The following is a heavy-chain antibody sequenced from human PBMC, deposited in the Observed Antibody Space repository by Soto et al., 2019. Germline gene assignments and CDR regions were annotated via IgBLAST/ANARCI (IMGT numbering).Heavy chain of an antibody. J-gene: IGHJ6*02. CDR3: AKGLYYSEGGMDV. D-gene: IGHD3-10*01. CDR2: ISGSGGST. CDR1: GFTFSSYA. Sequence: EVQLLESGGGLVQPGGSLRLSCAASGFTFSSYAMSWVRQAPGKGLEWVSAISGSGGSTYYADSVKGRFTISRDNSKNTLYLQINSLRAEDTAVYYCAKGLYYSEGGMDVWGQGTTVTVSS. V-gene: IGHV3-23*01.